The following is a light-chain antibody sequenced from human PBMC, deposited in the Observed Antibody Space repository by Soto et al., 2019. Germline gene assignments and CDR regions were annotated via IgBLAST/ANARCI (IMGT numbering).Light chain of an antibody. J-gene: IGKJ1*01. CDR2: AAC. V-gene: IGKV1-39*01. CDR1: QSISSY. CDR3: QQSYSTPWT. Sequence: DIQMTQSPSSLSASVGDRVTITCRASQSISSYLNWYQQKPGKAPKLLIYAACSLQSGVPSRFSGSGSGTDFTLTISSLQPEDFATYYCQQSYSTPWTFGQGTKVELK.